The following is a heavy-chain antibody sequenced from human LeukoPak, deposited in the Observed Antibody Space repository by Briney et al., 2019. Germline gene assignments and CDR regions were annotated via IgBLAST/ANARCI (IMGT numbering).Heavy chain of an antibody. J-gene: IGHJ4*02. D-gene: IGHD3-10*01. Sequence: SETLSLTCAVYGGSFSGFYWNRIRQPPGKGLEWIGEIDHSGSTNYNPSLKSRVTTSVDRANNQFSLKLSSVTAADTAFYYCARGRKGGSALWGQGTLVTVSS. CDR3: ARGRKGGSAL. CDR1: GGSFSGFY. CDR2: IDHSGST. V-gene: IGHV4-34*01.